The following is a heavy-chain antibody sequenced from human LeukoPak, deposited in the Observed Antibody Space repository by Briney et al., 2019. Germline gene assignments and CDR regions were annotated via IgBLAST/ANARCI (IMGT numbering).Heavy chain of an antibody. D-gene: IGHD6-13*01. CDR2: MKYDGSEK. J-gene: IGHJ4*02. CDR3: ARDIAAAGLFFDY. CDR1: GFTFDDYG. V-gene: IGHV3-7*01. Sequence: PGGSLRLSCAASGFTFDDYGMSWVRQAPGKGLEWVANMKYDGSEKDYVDSVKGRFTISRDNAKNSLYLQMNSLRAEDTAVYYCARDIAAAGLFFDYWGQGTLVTVSS.